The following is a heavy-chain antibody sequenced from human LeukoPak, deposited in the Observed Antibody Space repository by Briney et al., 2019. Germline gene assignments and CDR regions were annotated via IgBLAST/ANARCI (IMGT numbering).Heavy chain of an antibody. CDR3: AKDLDYTTYGYYFDY. J-gene: IGHJ4*02. D-gene: IGHD4-11*01. CDR2: ISSSSSYI. V-gene: IGHV3-21*04. CDR1: GFSFSTYS. Sequence: GSLRHSCAPSGFSFSTYSVNWGRPGPGERLGWVSSISSSSSYIYYADSVKGRFTISRDNAKDSLYLQMNGLRADDTAVYYCAKDLDYTTYGYYFDYWGQGTLVTVSS.